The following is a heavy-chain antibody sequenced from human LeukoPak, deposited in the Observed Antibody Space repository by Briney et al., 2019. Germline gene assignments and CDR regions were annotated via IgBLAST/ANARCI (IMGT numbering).Heavy chain of an antibody. CDR2: ITSGGTT. CDR3: IEYVPTLDTQLDY. Sequence: GGSLRLSCEASGFTFTYAWMNWVRQAPGKGPEWVGHITSGGTTDYAAPVKGRFTISREDSKNTVYLQMNSLKMEDTAMYYCIEYVPTLDTQLDYWSQGTLVTVSP. D-gene: IGHD4-23*01. V-gene: IGHV3-15*01. CDR1: GFTFTYAW. J-gene: IGHJ4*02.